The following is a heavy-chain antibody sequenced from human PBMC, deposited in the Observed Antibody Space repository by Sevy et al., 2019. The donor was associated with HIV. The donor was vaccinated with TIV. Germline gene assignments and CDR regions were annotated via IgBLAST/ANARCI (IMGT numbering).Heavy chain of an antibody. CDR3: AKESPGYNYDSSGSLDY. Sequence: GGSLRLSCAASGFTFNTYAMSWVRQAPGKGLEWVSGISGSAYSTYYADFVKGRFTISRDNSKNTLSLQMNSLRAEDTAVYYCAKESPGYNYDSSGSLDYWGQGTLVTVSS. V-gene: IGHV3-23*01. D-gene: IGHD3-22*01. CDR1: GFTFNTYA. J-gene: IGHJ4*02. CDR2: ISGSAYST.